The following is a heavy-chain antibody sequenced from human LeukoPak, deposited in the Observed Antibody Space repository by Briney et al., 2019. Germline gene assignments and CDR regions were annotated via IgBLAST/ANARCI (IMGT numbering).Heavy chain of an antibody. D-gene: IGHD2-2*01. CDR3: PKRAVPPPLAYMDV. CDR1: GFTFSSYA. CDR2: ISGSGGST. V-gene: IGHV3-23*01. J-gene: IGHJ6*03. Sequence: GGSLRLSCAASGFTFSSYAMSWVRQAPGKGLEWVSAISGSGGSTYYADSVKGRFTISRDNSKNTVYVQMNRLRAGDTAVYYCPKRAVPPPLAYMDVWGKGTTVTVSS.